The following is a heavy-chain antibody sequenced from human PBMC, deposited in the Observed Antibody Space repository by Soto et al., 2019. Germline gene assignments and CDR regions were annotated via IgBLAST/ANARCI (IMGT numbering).Heavy chain of an antibody. V-gene: IGHV1-58*02. D-gene: IGHD2-2*01. J-gene: IGHJ4*02. CDR2: IVVGSGNT. CDR3: ARAYCRRTSCSFDY. CDR1: GFTFTSSA. Sequence: WASVKVSCKASGFTFTSSAMQWVRQARGQRLEWIGWIVVGSGNTNYAQKFQERVTITRDTSTSTAYMELSRLRSDDTAVYYCARAYCRRTSCSFDYRGQGTLVTVSS.